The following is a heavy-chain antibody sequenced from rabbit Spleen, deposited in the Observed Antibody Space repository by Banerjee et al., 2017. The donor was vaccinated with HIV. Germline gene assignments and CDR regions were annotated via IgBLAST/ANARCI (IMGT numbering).Heavy chain of an antibody. V-gene: IGHV1S40*01. Sequence: QSLEESGGGLVQPEGSLTLTCTASGFSFSSRYYMSWVRQTPGKGLEWIGCIDTDYDNPYYASWAKGRFTISKTSSTTVTLQMTSLTAVDTATYFCASANGGDYGHVTFNLWGPGTLVTVS. CDR1: GFSFSSRYY. CDR3: ASANGGDYGHVTFNL. CDR2: IDTDYDNP. J-gene: IGHJ4*01. D-gene: IGHD2-1*01.